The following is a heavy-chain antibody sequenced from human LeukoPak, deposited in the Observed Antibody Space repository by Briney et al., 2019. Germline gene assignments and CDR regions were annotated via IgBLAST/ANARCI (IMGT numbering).Heavy chain of an antibody. CDR2: IYYSGST. CDR1: GGSISSYY. V-gene: IGHV4-59*01. D-gene: IGHD6-6*01. CDR3: ARDDASSSSFDY. J-gene: IGHJ4*02. Sequence: PSETLSLTCTVSGGSISSYYWSWIRQPPGKGLEWIGYIYYSGSTNYNPSLKSRVTISVDTSKNQFSLKLSSVTAADTAVYYCARDDASSSSFDYWGQGTLVTVSS.